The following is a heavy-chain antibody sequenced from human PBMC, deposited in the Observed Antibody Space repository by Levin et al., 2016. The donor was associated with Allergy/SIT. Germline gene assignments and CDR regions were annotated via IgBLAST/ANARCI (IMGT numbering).Heavy chain of an antibody. Sequence: SGPTLVKPTQTLTLTCTFSGFSLTTDGVGVGWTRQPPGKALEWLALIYWDDDKRYSPSLKSRLTITKDTSKNQVVLTMTNMDPVDTATYYCTRRHAWNRGSASYAYFDYWGQGTLVTVSS. V-gene: IGHV2-5*02. D-gene: IGHD1-26*01. CDR1: GFSLTTDGVG. J-gene: IGHJ4*02. CDR2: IYWDDDK. CDR3: TRRHAWNRGSASYAYFDY.